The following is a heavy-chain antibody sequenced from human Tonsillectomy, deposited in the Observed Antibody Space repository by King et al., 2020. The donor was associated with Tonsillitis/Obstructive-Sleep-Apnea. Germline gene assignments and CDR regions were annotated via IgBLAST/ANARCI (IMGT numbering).Heavy chain of an antibody. D-gene: IGHD3-16*02. Sequence: QLVQSGAEVKKPGASVKVSCKASGYTFTSYGISWVRQAPGQGLEWMGWISAYNGNTNYAQKLQGRVTMTTDTSTTTAYMELRSLRSDDTAVYYCARNAQYDGYIWGSYRSDAFDIWGQGTMVTVS. J-gene: IGHJ3*02. CDR3: ARNAQYDGYIWGSYRSDAFDI. CDR2: ISAYNGNT. CDR1: GYTFTSYG. V-gene: IGHV1-18*01.